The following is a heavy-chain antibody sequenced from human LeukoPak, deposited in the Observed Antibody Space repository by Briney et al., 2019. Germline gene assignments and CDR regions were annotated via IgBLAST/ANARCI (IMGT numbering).Heavy chain of an antibody. CDR2: IIPIFGTA. CDR3: ARGYCSGGSCYLFDY. V-gene: IGHV1-69*06. D-gene: IGHD2-15*01. CDR1: GGTFSSYA. Sequence: SVKVSCKASGGTFSSYAISWVRQAPGQGLEWMGGIIPIFGTANYAQKFQGRVTITADKSTSTAYMELSSLRSEDTAVYYCARGYCSGGSCYLFDYWGQGTLVTVSS. J-gene: IGHJ4*02.